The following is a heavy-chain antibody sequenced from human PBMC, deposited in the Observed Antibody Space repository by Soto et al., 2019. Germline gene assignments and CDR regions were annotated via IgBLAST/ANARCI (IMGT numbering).Heavy chain of an antibody. CDR1: GFTFSSYA. J-gene: IGHJ4*02. D-gene: IGHD3-10*01. Sequence: GGSLRLSCAASGFTFSSYAMSWVRQAPGKGLEWVSAISGSGGSTYYADSVKGRFTISRDNSKNTLYLQMNSLRAEDTAVYYCAKPGTSGISMVRGLTYYFDYWGQGTLVTVSS. V-gene: IGHV3-23*01. CDR3: AKPGTSGISMVRGLTYYFDY. CDR2: ISGSGGST.